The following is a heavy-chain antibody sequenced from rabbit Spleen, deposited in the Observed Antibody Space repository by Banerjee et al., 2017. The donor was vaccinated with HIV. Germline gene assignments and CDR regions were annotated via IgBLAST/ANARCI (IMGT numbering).Heavy chain of an antibody. J-gene: IGHJ4*01. V-gene: IGHV1S43*01. CDR1: GVSFSGNSY. CDR2: IEPIFGTT. D-gene: IGHD6-1*01. CDR3: AREVLYAAYAGFGDATIYYFDL. Sequence: QEQLVESGGGLVKPGASLTLTCIASGVSFSGNSYMCWVRQAPGKGLQWIGLIEPIFGTTYYANWVNGRFTISSHNAQNTLYLQVKSLTAADTATYFCAREVLYAAYAGFGDATIYYFDLWGPGTLVTVS.